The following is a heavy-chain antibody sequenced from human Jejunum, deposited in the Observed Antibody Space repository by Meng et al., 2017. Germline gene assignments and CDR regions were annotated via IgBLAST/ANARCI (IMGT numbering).Heavy chain of an antibody. V-gene: IGHV3-23*01. CDR3: AKLVRL. CDR2: ITGSSGST. D-gene: IGHD6-25*01. CDR1: GFTFGSDA. J-gene: IGHJ4*02. Sequence: GESLKISCAASGFTFGSDAMSWVRQAPGKGLEWVAVITGSSGSTYYADSVKGRFTISRDNSKNTVYLQMNSLRAEDTALYYCAKLVRLWGQGPLVTVSS.